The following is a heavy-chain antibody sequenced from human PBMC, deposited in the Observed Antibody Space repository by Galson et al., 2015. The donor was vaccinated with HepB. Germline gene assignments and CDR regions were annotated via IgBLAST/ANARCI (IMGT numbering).Heavy chain of an antibody. CDR1: GFTFSSYE. D-gene: IGHD4-17*01. J-gene: IGHJ5*02. V-gene: IGHV3-48*03. CDR2: ISSGGDTI. CDR3: VTEGYGDYAA. Sequence: SLRLSCAASGFTFSSYEMNWVRQAPGKGLEWVSYISSGGDTIYYADSVKGRFTISRDNAKNSLYLQLNSLRVEDTAVYYCVTEGYGDYAAWGQGTLVTVSS.